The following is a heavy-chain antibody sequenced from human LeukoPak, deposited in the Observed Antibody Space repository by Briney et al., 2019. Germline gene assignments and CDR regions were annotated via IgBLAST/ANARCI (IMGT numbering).Heavy chain of an antibody. D-gene: IGHD2-2*01. CDR1: GFTFSSYA. Sequence: GGSLRLSCAASGFTFSSYAMSWVRQAPGKALEWVSGISGNGGSTYYADSVKGRFTISRDNSKNTLYLQMNSLRAEDTAVYYCAKGNRYCSSTSCYQTSFDYWGQGTLVTVSS. V-gene: IGHV3-23*01. CDR2: ISGNGGST. J-gene: IGHJ4*02. CDR3: AKGNRYCSSTSCYQTSFDY.